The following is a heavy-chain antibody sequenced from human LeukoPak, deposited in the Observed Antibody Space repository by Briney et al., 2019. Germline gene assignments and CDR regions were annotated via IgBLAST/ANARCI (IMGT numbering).Heavy chain of an antibody. J-gene: IGHJ5*02. Sequence: ASVKVSCKVSGYTLTELSMHWVRQAPGKGPEWMGGFDPEDGETIYAQKFQGRVTMTEDTSTDTAYMELSSLRSEDTAVYYCATSTYYDYVWGSYRLDTWGQGTLVTVSS. CDR1: GYTLTELS. CDR3: ATSTYYDYVWGSYRLDT. D-gene: IGHD3-16*01. CDR2: FDPEDGET. V-gene: IGHV1-24*01.